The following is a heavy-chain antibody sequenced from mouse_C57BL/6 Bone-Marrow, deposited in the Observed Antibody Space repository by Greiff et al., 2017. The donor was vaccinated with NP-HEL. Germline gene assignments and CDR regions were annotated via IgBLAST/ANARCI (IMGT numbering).Heavy chain of an antibody. CDR3: APGLLDAMDY. V-gene: IGHV1-59*01. CDR2: IDPSDSYT. CDR1: GYTFTSYW. Sequence: QVQLQQPGAELVRPGTSVKLSCKASGYTFTSYWMHWVKQRPGQGLEWIGVIDPSDSYTNYNQKFKGKATLTVATSSSTAYMQLSSLTSEDSAVYYCAPGLLDAMDYWGQGTSVTVSS. D-gene: IGHD2-10*01. J-gene: IGHJ4*01.